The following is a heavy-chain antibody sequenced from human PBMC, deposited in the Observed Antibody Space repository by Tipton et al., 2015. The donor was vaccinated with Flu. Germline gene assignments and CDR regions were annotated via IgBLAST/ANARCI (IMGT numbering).Heavy chain of an antibody. Sequence: TLSLTCNVSGDSISTGSLYWNWIRQPAGEALERIGRIYTTGSTTYNPSLKSRVTISLDTSKNQFSLRLSSVTAADTAVYYCTRAPYSDYDTSGSSFDYWGQVTLVTVSS. V-gene: IGHV4-61*02. J-gene: IGHJ4*02. CDR3: TRAPYSDYDTSGSSFDY. CDR2: IYTTGST. D-gene: IGHD3-22*01. CDR1: GDSISTGSLY.